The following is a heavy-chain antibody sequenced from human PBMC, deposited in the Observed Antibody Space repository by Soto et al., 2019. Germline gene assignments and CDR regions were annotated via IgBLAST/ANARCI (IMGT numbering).Heavy chain of an antibody. V-gene: IGHV1-18*01. Sequence: QVQLVQSGAEVKNPGASVNVSCNASGYTFTRYGIGWARQAPGQGLEWMGWINTYNGNTNYAQNVQGRVTLTTDTSTSTAYMELRSLRSNDTAIYYCAMVDVYVTPSPQDVWGQGTTCIVSS. D-gene: IGHD3-16*01. CDR1: GYTFTRYG. J-gene: IGHJ6*02. CDR3: AMVDVYVTPSPQDV. CDR2: INTYNGNT.